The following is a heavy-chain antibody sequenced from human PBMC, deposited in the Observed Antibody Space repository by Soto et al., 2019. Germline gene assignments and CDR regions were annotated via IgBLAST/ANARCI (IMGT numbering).Heavy chain of an antibody. J-gene: IGHJ4*02. V-gene: IGHV3-23*01. D-gene: IGHD3-22*01. CDR2: ISGTGGST. CDR1: GFTFISYA. Sequence: PGWSLRLACASSGFTFISYAMSWVRQAPGKGLEWLSTISGTGGSTYYADSVKGRFTISRDNSKNTLYLQMNSLRAEDTAVYYCAKVPGGYYDSSGFYPFDYWGQGTLVTVSS. CDR3: AKVPGGYYDSSGFYPFDY.